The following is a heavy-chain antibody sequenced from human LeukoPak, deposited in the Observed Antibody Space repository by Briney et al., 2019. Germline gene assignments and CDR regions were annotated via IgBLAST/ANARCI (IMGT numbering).Heavy chain of an antibody. CDR3: AKDSHVYGNYAGAFDI. CDR2: ISWDGGRT. Sequence: GRSLRLSCAASGLTFDDYTMHWVRQAPGKGLEWVSLISWDGGRTYYADSVKGRFTISRDNSKNSLYLQMNSLRTEDTALYYCAKDSHVYGNYAGAFDIWGQGTMVTVSS. V-gene: IGHV3-43*01. D-gene: IGHD4-11*01. J-gene: IGHJ3*02. CDR1: GLTFDDYT.